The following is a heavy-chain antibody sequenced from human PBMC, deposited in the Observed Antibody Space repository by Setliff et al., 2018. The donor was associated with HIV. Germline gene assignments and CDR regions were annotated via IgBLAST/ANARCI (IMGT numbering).Heavy chain of an antibody. Sequence: SETLSLTCTISGVYISNYHWGWIRQPPGRGLEWIGSIHTTGSPKNNPSLQSRVSISIDMAKSPFSLELSSVTAADTAVYYCARLLEGPDYSSDFRYFDWFPDVWGQGTLVTVSS. CDR1: GVYISNYH. CDR2: IHTTGSP. V-gene: IGHV4-4*08. CDR3: ARLLEGPDYSSDFRYFDWFPDV. J-gene: IGHJ4*02. D-gene: IGHD3-9*01.